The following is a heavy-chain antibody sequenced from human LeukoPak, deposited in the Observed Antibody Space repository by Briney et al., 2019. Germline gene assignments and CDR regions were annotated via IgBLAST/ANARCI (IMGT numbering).Heavy chain of an antibody. CDR3: ARDSSWSFVL. V-gene: IGHV3-48*01. Sequence: WGSLRLSCAASEFTFSSYSMNWVRQAPGKGLEWVSYISSSSSTIYYADSVKGRFTISRDNAKNSLYLQMNSLRAEDTAMYYCARDSSWSFVLWGHGTLVTVSS. J-gene: IGHJ4*01. D-gene: IGHD6-13*01. CDR2: ISSSSSTI. CDR1: EFTFSSYS.